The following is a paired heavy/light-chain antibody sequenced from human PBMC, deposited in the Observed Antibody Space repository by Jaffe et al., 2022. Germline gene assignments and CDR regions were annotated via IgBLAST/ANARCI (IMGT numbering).Light chain of an antibody. J-gene: IGKJ3*01. CDR2: DAS. CDR1: QSVSIY. CDR3: QQYNNWPLT. Sequence: EIVLTQSPATLSLSPGERATLSCRASQSVSIYLAWYQQKPGQAPRLLIYDASNRATGIPARFSGSGSGTDFTLTISSLEPEDFAVYYCQQYNNWPLTFGPGTKVDLK. V-gene: IGKV3-11*01.
Heavy chain of an antibody. CDR3: AKKMRHGVTATSDAFDI. V-gene: IGHV3-30*18. Sequence: QVQLEESGGGVVQPGTSLRLSCAASGFTFSNYAMYWVRQTPGKGLEWVAVISFDGTNKYYADSVKGRFTISRDNSKTTLYLQMNSLRSEDTAVYYCAKKMRHGVTATSDAFDIWGQGTMVTVSS. D-gene: IGHD2-8*01. CDR1: GFTFSNYA. CDR2: ISFDGTNK. J-gene: IGHJ3*02.